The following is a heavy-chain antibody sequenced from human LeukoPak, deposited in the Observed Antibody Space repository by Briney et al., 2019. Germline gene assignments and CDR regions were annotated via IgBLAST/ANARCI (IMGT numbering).Heavy chain of an antibody. D-gene: IGHD5-18*01. Sequence: GASVKVSCKASGYTFTGYYMHWVRQAPGQGLEWMGWINSNSGSTNYAQKFQGRVTMTRDTSISTAYMELSRLRSDDTAVYYCARPGDTAMDAFDYWGQGTLVTVSS. CDR2: INSNSGST. V-gene: IGHV1-2*02. CDR1: GYTFTGYY. J-gene: IGHJ4*02. CDR3: ARPGDTAMDAFDY.